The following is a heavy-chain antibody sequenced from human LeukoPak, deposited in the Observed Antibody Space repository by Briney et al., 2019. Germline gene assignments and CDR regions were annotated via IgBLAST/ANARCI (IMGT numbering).Heavy chain of an antibody. Sequence: GGSLRLSCAASGFTFSSYWMTWVRQAPGKGLEWVSYISSSSSTIYYADSVKGRFTISRDNAKNSLYLQLNSLRAEDTAVYYCARGRIAVAGNWFDPWGQGTLVTVSS. CDR2: ISSSSSTI. D-gene: IGHD6-19*01. CDR3: ARGRIAVAGNWFDP. V-gene: IGHV3-48*01. CDR1: GFTFSSYW. J-gene: IGHJ5*02.